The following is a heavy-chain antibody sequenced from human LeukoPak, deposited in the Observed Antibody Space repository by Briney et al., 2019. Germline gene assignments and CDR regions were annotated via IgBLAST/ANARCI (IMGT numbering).Heavy chain of an antibody. CDR1: GYTFANFW. V-gene: IGHV5-51*01. Sequence: GESLKISCQGSGYTFANFWIAWVRQMPGKGLEWMGIIYPGDSDTRYSPSFQGQVTISADKSVSTAYLQWSSLQASDTATYYYYVDVWGKGTTVTVSS. CDR2: IYPGDSDT. CDR3: YVDV. J-gene: IGHJ6*04. D-gene: IGHD3-10*01.